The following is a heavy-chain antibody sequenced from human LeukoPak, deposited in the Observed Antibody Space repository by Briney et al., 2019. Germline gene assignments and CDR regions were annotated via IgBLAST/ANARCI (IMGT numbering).Heavy chain of an antibody. CDR2: INPNSGGT. CDR3: ARGGSSWRIRSFDY. Sequence: ASVKVSCKASGYTFTSYGISWVRQAPGQGLEWMGWINPNSGGTNYAQKFQGRVTMTRDTSISTAYMELSRLRSDDTAVYYCARGGSSWRIRSFDYWGQGTLVTVSS. J-gene: IGHJ4*02. D-gene: IGHD6-13*01. CDR1: GYTFTSYG. V-gene: IGHV1-2*02.